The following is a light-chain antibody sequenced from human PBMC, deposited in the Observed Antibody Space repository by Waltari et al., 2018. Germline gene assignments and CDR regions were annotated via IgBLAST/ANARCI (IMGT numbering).Light chain of an antibody. J-gene: IGLJ3*02. CDR3: SSYTSRNTWV. CDR2: DVS. Sequence: QSALTQPASVSGSPGQSITISCTGPSSDMGTYTYVSWYQQPPGKAPKLMIYDVSNRPSGVSNRFSGSKSGNTASLTISGLQAEDEADYYCSSYTSRNTWVFGGGTKLTVL. V-gene: IGLV2-14*03. CDR1: SSDMGTYTY.